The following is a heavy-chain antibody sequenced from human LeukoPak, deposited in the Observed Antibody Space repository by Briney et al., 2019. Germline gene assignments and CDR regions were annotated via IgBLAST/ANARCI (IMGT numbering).Heavy chain of an antibody. D-gene: IGHD1-1*01. CDR2: ISSSGAYI. J-gene: IGHJ6*02. V-gene: IGHV3-21*01. CDR3: ARDDVESCFYYVLDV. CDR1: GFTFSSYS. Sequence: GGSLRLSCAASGFTFSSYSMNWVRQAPGKGLEWVATISSSGAYIYYAVSVKGRFTISIDNAKNSFFLQMNSLRVEDTAVYYCARDDVESCFYYVLDVWGPGTTVTVSS.